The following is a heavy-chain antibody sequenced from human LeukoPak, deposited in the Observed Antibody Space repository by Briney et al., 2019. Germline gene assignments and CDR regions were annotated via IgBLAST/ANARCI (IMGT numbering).Heavy chain of an antibody. J-gene: IGHJ4*02. D-gene: IGHD6-19*01. CDR2: INSDGSST. CDR3: ARSRSGLYYFDY. Sequence: GGSLRLSCAASGFIFSSYWMHWGRQAPGKGLVWVSRINSDGSSTNYADSVKGRFTISRDNAKNTLYLQMNSLRAEDTAVYYCARSRSGLYYFDYWGQGTPVTVSS. CDR1: GFIFSSYW. V-gene: IGHV3-74*01.